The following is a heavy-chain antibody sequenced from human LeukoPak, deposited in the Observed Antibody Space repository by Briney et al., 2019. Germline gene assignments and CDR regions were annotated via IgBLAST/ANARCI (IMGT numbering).Heavy chain of an antibody. CDR1: GFTFSDYA. D-gene: IGHD4-17*01. Sequence: GGSLRLSCAASGFTFSDYAMNWVRQAPGKGLEWVSSISGSSSNIYYADSVKGRFTISRDNAKNSLYLQMNSLRVEDTAVYSCARENDGDYYFDYWGQGTLVTVSS. J-gene: IGHJ4*02. V-gene: IGHV3-21*01. CDR3: ARENDGDYYFDY. CDR2: ISGSSSNI.